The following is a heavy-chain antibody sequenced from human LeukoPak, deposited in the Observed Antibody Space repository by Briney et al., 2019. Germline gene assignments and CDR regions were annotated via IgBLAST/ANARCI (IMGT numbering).Heavy chain of an antibody. Sequence: SETLSLTCTVSGGSISNSSYYWGWIRQPPGKGLDWIGSIYYSGNTYYNPSLMSRVTISVDTSKNQFSLKLSSVTAADTAVYYCARVARYFDWLGGWFDPWGQGTLVTVSS. CDR2: IYYSGNT. CDR3: ARVARYFDWLGGWFDP. V-gene: IGHV4-39*07. D-gene: IGHD3-9*01. CDR1: GGSISNSSYY. J-gene: IGHJ5*02.